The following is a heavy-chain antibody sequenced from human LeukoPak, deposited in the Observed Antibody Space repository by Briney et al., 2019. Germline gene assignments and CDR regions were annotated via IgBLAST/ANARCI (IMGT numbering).Heavy chain of an antibody. CDR2: INPSGGTT. D-gene: IGHD2-15*01. J-gene: IGHJ5*02. Sequence: ASVKVSCKASGYTXTNYYIHWMRQAPGQGLEWMGIINPSGGTTSYAQKFLGRVTMTRDTSTSTVYMELNSLKSEDTAVYYCARELVMVVAATGVGNWFDPWGQGTLVTVSS. CDR1: GYTXTNYY. CDR3: ARELVMVVAATGVGNWFDP. V-gene: IGHV1-46*01.